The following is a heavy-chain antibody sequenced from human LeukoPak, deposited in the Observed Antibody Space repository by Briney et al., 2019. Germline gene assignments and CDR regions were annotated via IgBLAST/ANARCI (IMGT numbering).Heavy chain of an antibody. D-gene: IGHD3-3*01. J-gene: IGHJ4*02. Sequence: ASVKVSCKASGYTFTNYGIIWVRQAPGQGLEGMGWICAYNGNTKYAQNLQGRVTMTTDPSTTTASMELRSLRSDDTAAHYRARENTQYDVLSGYSTDSWGPGTLDTVSS. CDR1: GYTFTNYG. CDR2: ICAYNGNT. CDR3: ARENTQYDVLSGYSTDS. V-gene: IGHV1-18*01.